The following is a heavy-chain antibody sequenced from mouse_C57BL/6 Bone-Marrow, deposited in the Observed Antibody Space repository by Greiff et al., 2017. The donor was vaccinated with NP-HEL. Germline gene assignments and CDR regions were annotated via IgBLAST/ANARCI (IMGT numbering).Heavy chain of an antibody. D-gene: IGHD2-4*01. V-gene: IGHV1-7*01. CDR2: LNHSSGST. CDR1: GYTFTSYW. J-gene: IGHJ3*01. CDR3: ARRGDDYDPWFAY. Sequence: QVQLQQSGAELAKPGASVKLSCKASGYTFTSYWMHWVKQRPGQGLEWIGYLNHSSGSTKYNQKFKDKATLHADKSSSTAYMQLSSLTYEDSAVYYCARRGDDYDPWFAYWGQGTLVTVSA.